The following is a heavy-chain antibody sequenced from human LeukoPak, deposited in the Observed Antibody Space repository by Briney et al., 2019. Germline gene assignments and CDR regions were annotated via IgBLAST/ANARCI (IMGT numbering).Heavy chain of an antibody. Sequence: PGRSLRLSCAASGFTFSSYAMHWVRQAPGKGLEWVAVISYDGSNKYYADSVKGRFTISRDNSKNTLYLQMNSLRAEDTAVYYCAKAPAAGTCFDYWGQGTLVTVSS. V-gene: IGHV3-30-3*01. CDR2: ISYDGSNK. CDR3: AKAPAAGTCFDY. D-gene: IGHD6-13*01. J-gene: IGHJ4*02. CDR1: GFTFSSYA.